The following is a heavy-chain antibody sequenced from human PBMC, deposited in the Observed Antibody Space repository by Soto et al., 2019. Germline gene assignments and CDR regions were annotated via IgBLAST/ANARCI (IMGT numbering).Heavy chain of an antibody. J-gene: IGHJ5*02. Sequence: PSETLSLTCTVSGGSINSGDYYWSWIRQTPGKGLEWIGYVYYSGRTYYNPSLKSRLSMTIDTSKKQFSLKLDSVTAADTAVYHCPREVASSGIFGVVTNNFDPGGLRTLVTVS. D-gene: IGHD3-3*01. V-gene: IGHV4-30-4*01. CDR1: GGSINSGDYY. CDR3: PREVASSGIFGVVTNNFDP. CDR2: VYYSGRT.